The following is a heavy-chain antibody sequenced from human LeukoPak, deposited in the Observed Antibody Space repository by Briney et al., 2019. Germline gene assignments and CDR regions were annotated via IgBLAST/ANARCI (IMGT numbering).Heavy chain of an antibody. CDR1: GFTFINYI. V-gene: IGHV3-23*01. Sequence: PGGSLRLSCAASGFTFINYIMTWVRQAPGKGLEWVSAISGSGGTTVYSDSVKGRFTISRDNSKNTLYLQMNSLRAEDTAVYYCARDEVAATRGAFDIWGQGTMVTVSS. CDR3: ARDEVAATRGAFDI. CDR2: ISGSGGTT. D-gene: IGHD2-15*01. J-gene: IGHJ3*02.